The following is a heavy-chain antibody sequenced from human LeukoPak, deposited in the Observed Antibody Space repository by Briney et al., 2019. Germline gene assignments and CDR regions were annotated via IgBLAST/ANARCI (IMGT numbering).Heavy chain of an antibody. V-gene: IGHV3-72*01. J-gene: IGHJ3*01. Sequence: PGGSLRLSCAASGLTLSDQFMDWVRQAPGKGLEWIARSRSKARSHTTEYAASVKGRFSISRDDSGNLVFLQMNSLRTEDTAVYFCVRDGEKRGATAFDVWGRGTEVTVSS. D-gene: IGHD2-15*01. CDR3: VRDGEKRGATAFDV. CDR1: GLTLSDQF. CDR2: SRSKARSHTT.